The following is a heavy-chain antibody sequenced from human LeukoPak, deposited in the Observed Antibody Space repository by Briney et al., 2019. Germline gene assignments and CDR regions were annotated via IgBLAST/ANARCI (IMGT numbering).Heavy chain of an antibody. CDR1: GLTFSSYG. CDR3: AKDKSTYDFWSGYYRSGFDY. D-gene: IGHD3-3*01. V-gene: IGHV3-30*02. CDR2: IRYDGSNK. Sequence: GGSLRLSCAASGLTFSSYGMHWVRQAPGKGLEWVAFIRYDGSNKYYADSVKGRFTISRDNSKNTLYLQMNSLRAEDTAVYYCAKDKSTYDFWSGYYRSGFDYWGQGTLVTVSS. J-gene: IGHJ4*02.